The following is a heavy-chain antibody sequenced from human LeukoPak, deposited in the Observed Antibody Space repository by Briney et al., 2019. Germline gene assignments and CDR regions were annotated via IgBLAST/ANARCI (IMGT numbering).Heavy chain of an antibody. CDR3: AREAPQSNWRGDYFDY. J-gene: IGHJ4*02. Sequence: SETLSLTCTVSGGSISSYYWSWIRQPPGKGLEWIGYIYYSGSTNYNPSLKSRVTISVDTSKNQFSLKLSSVTAADTAVYYCAREAPQSNWRGDYFDYWGQGTQVTVSS. D-gene: IGHD1-1*01. CDR2: IYYSGST. V-gene: IGHV4-59*01. CDR1: GGSISSYY.